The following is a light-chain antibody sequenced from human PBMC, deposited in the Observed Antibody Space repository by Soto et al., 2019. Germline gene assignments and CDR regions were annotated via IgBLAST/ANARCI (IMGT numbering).Light chain of an antibody. V-gene: IGKV3-20*01. CDR1: QSISNSQ. CDR3: QQYDSSPPT. J-gene: IGKJ4*02. Sequence: EIVLTQAPGTLSLSPGERGTLSCRATQSISNSQLAWYQQKPGQAPRLLIYGASRRAVGIPNRFSGRGSGTDFTLTISGLEPGDFAGDYCQQYDSSPPTFGGGTNVEVK. CDR2: GAS.